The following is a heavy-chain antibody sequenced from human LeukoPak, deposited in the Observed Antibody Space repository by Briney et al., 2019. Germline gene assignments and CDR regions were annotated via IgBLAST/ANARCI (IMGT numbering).Heavy chain of an antibody. CDR3: ARDRGLWLGEARDAFDI. J-gene: IGHJ3*02. Sequence: PSGTLSPTCAVSGGSISSSNWWSWVRQPPGKGLEWIGEIYHSGSTNYNPSLKSRVTISVDKSKNQFSLKLSSVTAADTAVYYCARDRGLWLGEARDAFDIWGQGTMVTVFS. CDR2: IYHSGST. D-gene: IGHD3-10*01. CDR1: GGSISSSNW. V-gene: IGHV4-4*02.